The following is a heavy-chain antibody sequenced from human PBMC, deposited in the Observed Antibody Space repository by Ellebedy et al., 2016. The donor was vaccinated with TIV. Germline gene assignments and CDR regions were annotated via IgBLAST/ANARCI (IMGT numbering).Heavy chain of an antibody. V-gene: IGHV3-23*01. CDR1: GINVRSYA. CDR3: ASGAYDI. Sequence: PGGSLRLSCAASGINVRSYAMSWVRQAPGKGLEWVSTIAGTGGTTYYRDSVKGRFTVSRDTSRNTLYLQMNSLTAADTAVYYCASGAYDIWGQGTMVTVSS. J-gene: IGHJ3*02. CDR2: IAGTGGTT.